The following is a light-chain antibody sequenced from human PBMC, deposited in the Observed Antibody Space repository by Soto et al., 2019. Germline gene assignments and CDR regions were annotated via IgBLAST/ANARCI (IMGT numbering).Light chain of an antibody. CDR2: AAY. V-gene: IGKV1-9*01. CDR3: QQLNRYPT. CDR1: QGMSTY. J-gene: IGKJ4*01. Sequence: IQGTQSPSSLSASVGDRITITCRASQGMSTYLAWYQQKPGKAPKLLIYAAYTLQSGVPSRFSGGGSRTDFTLTISSLQPEDFATYYCQQLNRYPTFGGGTKVEIK.